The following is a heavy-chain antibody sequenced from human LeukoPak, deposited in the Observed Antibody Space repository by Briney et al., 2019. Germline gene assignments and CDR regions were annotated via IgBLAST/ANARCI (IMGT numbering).Heavy chain of an antibody. CDR2: INPDKGDT. D-gene: IGHD1-1*01. CDR3: ARDPAWNAFDV. Sequence: GASVKVCCKASGYTFDNYYIHWVRQARGQGLEWVGRINPDKGDTTYARRFQGRVTMTRDTSTNTAYMELRRLTSDDAAVYYCARDPAWNAFDVWGQGTLVTVS. V-gene: IGHV1-2*02. J-gene: IGHJ3*01. CDR1: GYTFDNYY.